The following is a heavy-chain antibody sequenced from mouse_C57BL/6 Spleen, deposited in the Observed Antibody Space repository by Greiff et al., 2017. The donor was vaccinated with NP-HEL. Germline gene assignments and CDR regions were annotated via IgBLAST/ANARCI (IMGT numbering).Heavy chain of an antibody. V-gene: IGHV3-1*01. CDR3: ARDADGYYSFAY. CDR1: GYSITSGYD. Sequence: VQLKESGPGMVKPSQSLSLTCTVTGYSITSGYDWHWIRHFPGNKLEWMGYISYSGSTNYNPSLKSRISITHDTSKNHFFLKLNSVTTEDTATYYCARDADGYYSFAYWGQGTLVTVSA. J-gene: IGHJ3*01. D-gene: IGHD2-3*01. CDR2: ISYSGST.